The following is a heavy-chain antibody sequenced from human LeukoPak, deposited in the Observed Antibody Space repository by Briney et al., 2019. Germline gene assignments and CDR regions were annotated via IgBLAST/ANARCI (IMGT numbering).Heavy chain of an antibody. Sequence: SETLSLTCTVSGGSISSYYWSWIRQPPGKGLEWIGYIYYSGSTNYNPSLKSRVTISVDTSKNQFSLRLSSVTAADTAVYYCERDRPSDGYNYAYYGMDVWGQGTTVTVSS. CDR2: IYYSGST. D-gene: IGHD5-24*01. CDR3: ERDRPSDGYNYAYYGMDV. CDR1: GGSISSYY. J-gene: IGHJ6*02. V-gene: IGHV4-59*01.